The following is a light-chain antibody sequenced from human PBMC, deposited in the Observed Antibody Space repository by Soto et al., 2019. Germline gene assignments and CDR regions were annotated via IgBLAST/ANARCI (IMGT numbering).Light chain of an antibody. CDR3: HQYNSYPWT. CDR2: DAS. Sequence: DIQMTQSPSTLSASVGDRVTITCRASQSISSWLAWYQQKPGKAPKLLIYDASSLESGVPSRFSGSVSGTEFTLTISSLQPDDFATYYCHQYNSYPWTFGQGTKVEIK. J-gene: IGKJ1*01. CDR1: QSISSW. V-gene: IGKV1-5*01.